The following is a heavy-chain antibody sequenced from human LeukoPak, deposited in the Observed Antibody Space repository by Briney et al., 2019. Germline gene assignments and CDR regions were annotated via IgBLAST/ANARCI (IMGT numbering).Heavy chain of an antibody. V-gene: IGHV3-9*01. Sequence: PGRSLRLSCAASGFTFDDYGMHWVRQAPGKGLEWVSGISWNSGSVGYADSVKGRFTISRDNAESSLYLQMNSLRVEDTAVYYCVRNLAVAGTCFDSWGQGTLVTVSS. D-gene: IGHD6-19*01. CDR2: ISWNSGSV. J-gene: IGHJ4*02. CDR1: GFTFDDYG. CDR3: VRNLAVAGTCFDS.